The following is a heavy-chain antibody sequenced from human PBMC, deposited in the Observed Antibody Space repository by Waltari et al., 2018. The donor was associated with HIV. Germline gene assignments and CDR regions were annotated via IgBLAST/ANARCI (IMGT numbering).Heavy chain of an antibody. CDR3: ARGRSGSYYFGLIDY. D-gene: IGHD1-26*01. CDR1: EFRFSSYW. Sequence: EVQLVESGGGLVQPGGSLRLSCVASEFRFSSYWMTWVRQAPGKGLEWVANIKQDGSETYYVDSIKGRFTISRDNAKNSLYLQMNSLRAEDTAVYYCARGRSGSYYFGLIDYWGQGTLVTVSS. J-gene: IGHJ4*02. CDR2: IKQDGSET. V-gene: IGHV3-7*04.